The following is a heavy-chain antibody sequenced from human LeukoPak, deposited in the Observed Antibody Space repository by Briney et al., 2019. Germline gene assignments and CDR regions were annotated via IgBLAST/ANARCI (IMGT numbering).Heavy chain of an antibody. D-gene: IGHD2-15*01. CDR3: ARVRPFSGGSCYDY. Sequence: ASVKVSCKASGGTFSSYAISWVRQAPGQGLEWMGGIIPIFGTANYAQKFQGRVTITADESTSTAYMELSSPRSEDTAVYYCARVRPFSGGSCYDYWGQGTLVTVSS. V-gene: IGHV1-69*13. J-gene: IGHJ4*02. CDR1: GGTFSSYA. CDR2: IIPIFGTA.